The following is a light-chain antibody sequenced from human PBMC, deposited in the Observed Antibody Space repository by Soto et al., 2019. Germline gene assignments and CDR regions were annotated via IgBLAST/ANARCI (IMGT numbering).Light chain of an antibody. J-gene: IGKJ1*01. CDR3: QQYGSSST. CDR2: GAS. Sequence: EIVMTQSPATLSVSPGERATLSFRASQSVRSDLVWYQQKPGQAPRLLIYGASTRATAIPARYSGSGSGTDFALTISRMEPEDFAVYYCQQYGSSSTFGQGTKVDIK. V-gene: IGKV3-15*01. CDR1: QSVRSD.